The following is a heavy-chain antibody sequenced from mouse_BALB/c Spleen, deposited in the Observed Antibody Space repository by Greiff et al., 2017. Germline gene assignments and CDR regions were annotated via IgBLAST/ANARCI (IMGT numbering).Heavy chain of an antibody. J-gene: IGHJ3*01. CDR3: ASLGSWFAY. Sequence: VQLQESGAELARPGASVKMSCKASGYTFTSYTMHWVKQRPGQGLEWIGYINPSSGYTNYNQKFKDKATLTADKSSSTAYMQLSSLTSEDSAVYYCASLGSWFAYWGQGTLVTVSA. V-gene: IGHV1-4*01. D-gene: IGHD3-1*01. CDR2: INPSSGYT. CDR1: GYTFTSYT.